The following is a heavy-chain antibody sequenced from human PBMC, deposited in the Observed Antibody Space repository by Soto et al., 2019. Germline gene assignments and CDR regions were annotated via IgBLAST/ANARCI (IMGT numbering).Heavy chain of an antibody. CDR3: ARDRGPPDN. CDR2: ISAYNGNT. Sequence: DSVKVSCKTSGYTFSNYAFSWVRQAPGQGLEWLGWISAYNGNTDYAQRLQGRITLTTETSTSTAYMELRTLRSDDTAVYYCARDRGPPDNWGQGTVVTVSS. J-gene: IGHJ4*02. V-gene: IGHV1-18*01. D-gene: IGHD3-10*01. CDR1: GYTFSNYA.